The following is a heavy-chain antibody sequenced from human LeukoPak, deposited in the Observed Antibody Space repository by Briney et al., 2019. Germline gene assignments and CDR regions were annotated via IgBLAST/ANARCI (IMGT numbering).Heavy chain of an antibody. V-gene: IGHV4-4*07. Sequence: ASETLSLTCTVSGGSISSYYWSWIRQPAGQGLGLIGRGYTSGSTNYNPSLTSRVTMSVDTSKNQFSLNLSAVTAADTAVYYCARDGQQLEPYYFDYWGQGTLVTVSS. J-gene: IGHJ4*02. CDR3: ARDGQQLEPYYFDY. CDR2: GYTSGST. CDR1: GGSISSYY. D-gene: IGHD6-13*01.